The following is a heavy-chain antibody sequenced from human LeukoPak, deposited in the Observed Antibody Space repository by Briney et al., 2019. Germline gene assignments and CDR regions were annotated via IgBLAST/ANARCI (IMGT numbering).Heavy chain of an antibody. CDR2: IYPRDGNT. Sequence: ASVKVSCKASGYTFTSYYIHWVRQAPGQGLEWMGMIYPRDGNTSYAQKFQGRVTVTRDTSTSTVHMELSGLRSEDTAVYYCARDQEAFDYWGQGTLVTVSS. CDR3: ARDQEAFDY. V-gene: IGHV1-46*01. J-gene: IGHJ4*02. CDR1: GYTFTSYY.